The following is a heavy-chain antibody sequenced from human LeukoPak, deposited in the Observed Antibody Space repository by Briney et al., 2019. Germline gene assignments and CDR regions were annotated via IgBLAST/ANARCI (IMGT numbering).Heavy chain of an antibody. CDR1: GGSISSSNW. CDR3: ARTTEGYCSSASCFGFSYSYYMDV. D-gene: IGHD2-2*01. CDR2: IYYSGST. Sequence: SGTLSLTCAVSGGSISSSNWWSWVRQPPGKGLEWIGYIYYSGSTNYNPSLKSRVTISVDTSKNQFSLKLSSVIAADTAVYYCARTTEGYCSSASCFGFSYSYYMDVWGKGTTVTISS. J-gene: IGHJ6*03. V-gene: IGHV4-4*02.